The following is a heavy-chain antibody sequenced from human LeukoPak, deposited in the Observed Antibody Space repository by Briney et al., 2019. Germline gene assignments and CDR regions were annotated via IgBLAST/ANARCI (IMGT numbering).Heavy chain of an antibody. CDR1: GGTFTRYA. D-gene: IGHD1-26*01. J-gene: IGHJ6*02. CDR3: ARGWHDSGYYGMDV. CDR2: IIPMFGTA. V-gene: IGHV1-69*13. Sequence: ASVKVSCKASGGTFTRYAINWVRQAPGQGLEWMGGIIPMFGTANYAQKFQGRVTITADESTSTAYMELSSLRSEDTAVYYCARGWHDSGYYGMDVWGQGTTVTVSS.